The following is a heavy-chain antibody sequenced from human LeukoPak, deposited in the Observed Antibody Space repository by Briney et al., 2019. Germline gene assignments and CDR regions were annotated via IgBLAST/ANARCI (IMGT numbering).Heavy chain of an antibody. CDR3: AEYGDYDLGAFDI. J-gene: IGHJ3*02. V-gene: IGHV3-21*01. D-gene: IGHD4-17*01. Sequence: PGGSLRLSCAASGFTFSSYSMNWVRQAPGKGLEGVSSISSSSSYIYYADSVKGRFTISRDNAKNSLYLQMNSLRAEDTAVYYCAEYGDYDLGAFDIWGQGTMVTVSS. CDR2: ISSSSSYI. CDR1: GFTFSSYS.